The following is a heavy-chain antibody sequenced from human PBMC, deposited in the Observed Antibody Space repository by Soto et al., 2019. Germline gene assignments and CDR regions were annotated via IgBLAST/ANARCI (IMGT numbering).Heavy chain of an antibody. CDR3: AREGRITIFSLYYYMDV. CDR2: IKQDGSEK. Sequence: PGGSLRLSCAASGFTFSSYSMNWVRQAPGKGLEWVANIKQDGSEKYYVDSVKGRFTISRDNAKNSLYLQMNSLRAEDTAVYYCAREGRITIFSLYYYMDVWGKGTTVTVSS. CDR1: GFTFSSYS. J-gene: IGHJ6*03. V-gene: IGHV3-7*01. D-gene: IGHD3-9*01.